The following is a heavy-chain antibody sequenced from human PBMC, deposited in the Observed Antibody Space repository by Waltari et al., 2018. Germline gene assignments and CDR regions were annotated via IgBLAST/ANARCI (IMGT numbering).Heavy chain of an antibody. V-gene: IGHV3-74*01. Sequence: EVQLVESGGGLIQPGGSLRRSCAASGFTFSPSWMPWVRQVPGKGLVWVSRIDTHGSRTDYADSVKGRFTISRDNAKNTLYLQMNSLRVEDTALYYCARDLGGSGSDWGQGTLVTVSS. CDR3: ARDLGGSGSD. D-gene: IGHD1-26*01. CDR2: IDTHGSRT. CDR1: GFTFSPSW. J-gene: IGHJ4*02.